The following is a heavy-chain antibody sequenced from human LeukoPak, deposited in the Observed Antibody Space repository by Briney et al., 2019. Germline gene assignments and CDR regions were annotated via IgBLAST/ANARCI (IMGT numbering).Heavy chain of an antibody. CDR3: TRDPVAFSGWYDY. CDR2: IESDGSST. D-gene: IGHD6-19*01. J-gene: IGHJ4*02. Sequence: QPGGSLRLSCAASGFTFSRYWMHWVRQAPGKGLVWVSRIESDGSSTDYADSVKGRFTISRDNAKNTLFLQMNSLRAEDTAVYYCTRDPVAFSGWYDYWGQGTLVTVSS. V-gene: IGHV3-74*01. CDR1: GFTFSRYW.